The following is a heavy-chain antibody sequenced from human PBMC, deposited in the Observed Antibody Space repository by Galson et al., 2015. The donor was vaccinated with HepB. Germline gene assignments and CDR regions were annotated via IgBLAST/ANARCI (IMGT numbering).Heavy chain of an antibody. CDR2: IIWNGDST. V-gene: IGHV3-20*04. Sequence: SLRLSCAASGFTFDDYGMSWVRQAPGKGLEWVSGIIWNGDSTANADSVKGRFTISRDNAKNSLYLQMNSLRAEDTALYYCAREVATVSYWYFDLWGRGTLVTVSS. CDR1: GFTFDDYG. D-gene: IGHD4-17*01. CDR3: AREVATVSYWYFDL. J-gene: IGHJ2*01.